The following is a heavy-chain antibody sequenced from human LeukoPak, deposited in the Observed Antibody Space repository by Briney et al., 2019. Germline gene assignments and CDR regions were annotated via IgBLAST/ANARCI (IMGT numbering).Heavy chain of an antibody. CDR2: ISGGGGST. CDR3: AKGGKWDVTPFDY. J-gene: IGHJ4*02. CDR1: GFTFTSYS. V-gene: IGHV3-23*01. D-gene: IGHD1-26*01. Sequence: GGSLRLSCAASGFTFTSYSMNWVRQAPGKGLEWVSTISGGGGSTYYADSVKGRFTISRDNSKNTLYLQVNSLRAEDTAVYYCAKGGKWDVTPFDYWGQGTLVTVSS.